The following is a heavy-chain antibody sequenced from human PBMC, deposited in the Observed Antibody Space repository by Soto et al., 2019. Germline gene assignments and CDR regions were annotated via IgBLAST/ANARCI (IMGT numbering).Heavy chain of an antibody. CDR1: GGTFSSDA. D-gene: IGHD1-7*01. J-gene: IGHJ6*02. Sequence: SVKVSCKASGGTFSSDAISWVRQAPGQGLEWMGGIIPIFGTANYAQKFQGRVTITADESTSTAYMELSSLRSEDTAVYYCARDSRNSTPLYYYGMDVWGQGTTVTVSS. CDR3: ARDSRNSTPLYYYGMDV. V-gene: IGHV1-69*13. CDR2: IIPIFGTA.